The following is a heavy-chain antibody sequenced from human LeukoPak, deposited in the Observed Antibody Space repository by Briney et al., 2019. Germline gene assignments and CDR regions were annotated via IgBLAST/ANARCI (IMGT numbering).Heavy chain of an antibody. CDR3: ARGYTAMVPDY. Sequence: PSETLSLTCTVSGDSISTYYWSWIRQPPREGLEWIGYIHYSGSTNYNPSLKSRVTISADTSKNQFSLELSSVTAADTAVYYCARGYTAMVPDYWGQGTLVTVSS. J-gene: IGHJ4*02. D-gene: IGHD5-18*01. V-gene: IGHV4-59*01. CDR2: IHYSGST. CDR1: GDSISTYY.